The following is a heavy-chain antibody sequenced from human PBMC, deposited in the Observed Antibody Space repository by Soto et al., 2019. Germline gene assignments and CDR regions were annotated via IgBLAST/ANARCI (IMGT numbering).Heavy chain of an antibody. CDR3: ERVTPVAGMENYYYYYGMDV. J-gene: IGHJ6*04. CDR2: MNPNSGNT. CDR1: GYTFTSYD. V-gene: IGHV1-8*01. D-gene: IGHD6-19*01. Sequence: ASVKVSCKVSGYTFTSYDINWVRQATGQGLEWMGWMNPNSGNTGYAQKFQGRVTMTRNTSISTAYMELSSLRSEDTAVYYCERVTPVAGMENYYYYYGMDVWGKGPRVTVSS.